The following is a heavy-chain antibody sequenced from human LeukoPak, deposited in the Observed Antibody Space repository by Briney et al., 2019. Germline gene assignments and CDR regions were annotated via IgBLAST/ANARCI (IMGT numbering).Heavy chain of an antibody. J-gene: IGHJ3*02. D-gene: IGHD5-24*01. V-gene: IGHV2-5*01. CDR2: IYWNDDK. CDR1: GFSLSTSGVG. CDR3: ARKDGYHVIGAFDI. Sequence: SGPTLVNPTQTLTLTCTFSGFSLSTSGVGVGWIRQPPGKALEWLALIYWNDDKRYSPSLKSRPTITKDTSKNQVVLTMTNMDPVDTATYYCARKDGYHVIGAFDIWGQGTMVTVSS.